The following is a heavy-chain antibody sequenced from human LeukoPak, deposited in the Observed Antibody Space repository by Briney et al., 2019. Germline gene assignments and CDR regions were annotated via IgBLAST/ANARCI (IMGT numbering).Heavy chain of an antibody. V-gene: IGHV1-2*02. CDR2: INPNSGGT. D-gene: IGHD1-26*01. J-gene: IGHJ4*02. CDR1: GYTFTGYY. Sequence: VASVKVSCKASGYTFTGYYMHWVRQAPGQGLEWMGWINPNSGGTNYAQKFQGRVTMTRDTSISTAYMELSRLRSDDTAVYYCVKEMGATTGFDYWGQGTLVTVSS. CDR3: VKEMGATTGFDY.